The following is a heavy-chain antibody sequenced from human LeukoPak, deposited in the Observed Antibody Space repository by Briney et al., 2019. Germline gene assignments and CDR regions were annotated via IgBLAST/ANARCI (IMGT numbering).Heavy chain of an antibody. V-gene: IGHV3-30*18. Sequence: PGRSLRLSCAASGFTFSSYGMHWVRQAPDKGLEWVAVISYDGSNKYYADSMKGRFTISRDNSKNTLYLQMNSLRAEDTAVYYCAKPNWGKQTTVIYFFDYWGQGTLVTVSS. CDR2: ISYDGSNK. CDR3: AKPNWGKQTTVIYFFDY. CDR1: GFTFSSYG. D-gene: IGHD4-17*01. J-gene: IGHJ4*02.